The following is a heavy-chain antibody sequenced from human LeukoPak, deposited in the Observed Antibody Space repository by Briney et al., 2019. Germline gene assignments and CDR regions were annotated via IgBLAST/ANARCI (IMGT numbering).Heavy chain of an antibody. Sequence: KPSETLSLTCTVSGGSISSYYWSWIRQPPGKGLECIGYIYYSGSTNYNPSLKSRVTISVDTSKNQFSLKLSSVTAADTAVYYCARETLAYCGGDCYSDGMDVWGQGTTVTVSS. CDR1: GGSISSYY. CDR2: IYYSGST. V-gene: IGHV4-59*01. D-gene: IGHD2-21*02. CDR3: ARETLAYCGGDCYSDGMDV. J-gene: IGHJ6*02.